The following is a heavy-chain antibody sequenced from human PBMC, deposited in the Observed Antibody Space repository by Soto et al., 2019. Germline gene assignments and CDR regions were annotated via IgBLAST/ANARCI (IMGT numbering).Heavy chain of an antibody. J-gene: IGHJ3*02. D-gene: IGHD3-3*01. Sequence: SETLSLTCTVSGGSISSGDYYWSWIRQPPGKGLEWIGYIYYSGSTYYNPSLKSRVTISVDTSKNQFSLKLSSVTAADTAVYYFSRGDSPYDFWSGDYPSHAFDIWGQGTMVTVSS. CDR2: IYYSGST. CDR1: GGSISSGDYY. CDR3: SRGDSPYDFWSGDYPSHAFDI. V-gene: IGHV4-30-4*01.